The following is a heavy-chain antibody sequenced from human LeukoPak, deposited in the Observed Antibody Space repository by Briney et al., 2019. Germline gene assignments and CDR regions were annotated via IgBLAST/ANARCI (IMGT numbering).Heavy chain of an antibody. CDR2: IKAGNGDT. D-gene: IGHD2-21*01. V-gene: IGHV1-3*01. CDR3: ARDDCGDTCYPGGY. CDR1: GYALTKYV. J-gene: IGHJ4*02. Sequence: ASVKVSCKASGYALTKYVVHWVGQAPGQRPEWIGWIKAGNGDTKYSHNFQDRVTINRDISANTAYMKLSSLSSEDTALYYCARDDCGDTCYPGGYWGQGTLVTVSS.